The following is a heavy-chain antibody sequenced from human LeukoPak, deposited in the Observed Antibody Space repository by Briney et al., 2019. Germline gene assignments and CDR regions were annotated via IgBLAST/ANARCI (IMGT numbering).Heavy chain of an antibody. CDR1: GFTFDDSG. V-gene: IGHV3-53*01. J-gene: IGHJ4*02. CDR2: IYSGGNT. CDR3: ARRAGEYSRPYDY. D-gene: IGHD4-17*01. Sequence: PGGSLRLSCAASGFTFDDSGMSWVRQAPGKGLEWVSFIYSGGNTHYSDSVKGRFAISRDNSKNTLYLQMNSLRAEDTAVYYCARRAGEYSRPYDYWGQGTLVTVSS.